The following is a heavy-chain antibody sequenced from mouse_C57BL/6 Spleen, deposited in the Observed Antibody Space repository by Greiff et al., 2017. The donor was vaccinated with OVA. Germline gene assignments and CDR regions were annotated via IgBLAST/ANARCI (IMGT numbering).Heavy chain of an antibody. Sequence: QVQLKESGAELVRPGASVTLSCKASGYTFTDYEMHWVKQTPVHGLEWIGAIDPETGGTAYNQKFKGKAILTADKSSSTAYMELRSLTSEDSAVYYCTRGGIGYWGQGTTLTVSS. CDR1: GYTFTDYE. J-gene: IGHJ2*01. CDR2: IDPETGGT. V-gene: IGHV1-15*01. CDR3: TRGGIGY.